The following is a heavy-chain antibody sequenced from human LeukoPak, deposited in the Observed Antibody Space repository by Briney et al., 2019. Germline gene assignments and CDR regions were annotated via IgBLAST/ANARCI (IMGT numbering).Heavy chain of an antibody. Sequence: GESLKISCKSSGYSFTTYWICWMRQMPGKGLEWMAIITPGNSVTHYSPSLQGQVTISADKSISTAYLQWSSLEASDSGMYYCATRIDGTFYWGQRTLVTVSS. D-gene: IGHD1-26*01. CDR3: ATRIDGTFY. J-gene: IGHJ4*02. CDR1: GYSFTTYW. CDR2: ITPGNSVT. V-gene: IGHV5-51*01.